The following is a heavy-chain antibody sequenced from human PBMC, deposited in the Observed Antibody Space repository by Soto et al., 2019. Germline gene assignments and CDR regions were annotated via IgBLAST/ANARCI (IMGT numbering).Heavy chain of an antibody. CDR1: GLTFSSYS. CDR2: ISYDGSNK. Sequence: GGSLRLSCGASGLTFSSYSMHWVRHAPGKGLEWVAVISYDGSNKYYADSVKGRFTISRDNSKNALYLQMNSLRAEETAVYYCARGGWYYDSSPADAFDIWGQGTMVTVSS. J-gene: IGHJ3*02. V-gene: IGHV3-30-3*01. CDR3: ARGGWYYDSSPADAFDI. D-gene: IGHD3-22*01.